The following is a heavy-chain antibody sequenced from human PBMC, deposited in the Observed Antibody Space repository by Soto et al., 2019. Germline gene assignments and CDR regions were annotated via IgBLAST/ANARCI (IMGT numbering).Heavy chain of an antibody. Sequence: GGSLRLSCAASGFTFSDYYMSWIRQAPGKGLEWVSYISSSGSTIYYADSVKGRFTISRDNAKNSLYLQMNSLRAEDTAVYYCARDQVGYCSGGSCYFYYYYYGMDVWGQGTTVTVSS. CDR1: GFTFSDYY. V-gene: IGHV3-11*01. CDR3: ARDQVGYCSGGSCYFYYYYYGMDV. CDR2: ISSSGSTI. J-gene: IGHJ6*02. D-gene: IGHD2-15*01.